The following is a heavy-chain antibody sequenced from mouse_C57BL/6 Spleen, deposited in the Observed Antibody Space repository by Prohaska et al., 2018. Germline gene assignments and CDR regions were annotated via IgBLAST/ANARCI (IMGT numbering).Heavy chain of an antibody. Sequence: LTISEIDWVRQSPGKGLEWLGVIWNGGSTDYNAAFISRLSISKDNSKSQVFFKMNSLQADDTAIYYCARIQAGSSYWGQGTTLTVSS. D-gene: IGHD1-1*01. J-gene: IGHJ2*01. CDR3: ARIQAGSSY. CDR2: IWNGGST. V-gene: IGHV2-2*01. CDR1: LTISE.